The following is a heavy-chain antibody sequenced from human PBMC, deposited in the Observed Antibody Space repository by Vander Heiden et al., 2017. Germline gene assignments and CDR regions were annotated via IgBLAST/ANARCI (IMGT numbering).Heavy chain of an antibody. D-gene: IGHD3-10*01. V-gene: IGHV3-64*02. CDR3: ARGRFGESHFDY. CDR1: GVPFSSYA. CDR2: ISSNGGST. J-gene: IGHJ4*02. Sequence: EVQLVESGEGFVQAGGSLRISCAAAGVPFSSYAMHWVRQAPGKELEYVSAISSNGGSTYYADSVKGRFTISRDNSKNTLYLQMGSLRAEDMAVYYCARGRFGESHFDYWGQGTLVTVSS.